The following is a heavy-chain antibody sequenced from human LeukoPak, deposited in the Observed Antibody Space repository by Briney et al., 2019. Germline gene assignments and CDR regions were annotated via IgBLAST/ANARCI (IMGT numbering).Heavy chain of an antibody. J-gene: IGHJ4*02. Sequence: ASVKVSCKASGYTFTGYYMHWVRQAPGQGLEWMGWINPNSGGTNYAQKFQGRVTMTRDTSIRTAYMELSRLRSDDTAVYYCARDRVGYCSSTSCYTQPALDYWGQGTLVTVSS. CDR1: GYTFTGYY. CDR2: INPNSGGT. D-gene: IGHD2-2*02. V-gene: IGHV1-2*02. CDR3: ARDRVGYCSSTSCYTQPALDY.